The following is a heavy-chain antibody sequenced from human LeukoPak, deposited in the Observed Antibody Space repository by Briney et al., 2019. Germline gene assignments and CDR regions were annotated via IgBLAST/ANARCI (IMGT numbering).Heavy chain of an antibody. V-gene: IGHV3-21*01. CDR3: ARTLNRGYYYGSAY. CDR1: GFTFSSYS. Sequence: GGSLRLSCAASGFTFSSYSMNWVRQAPGKGLGWVSSISSSSSYIYYADSVKGRFTISRDNAKNSLYLQMNSLRAEDTAVYYCARTLNRGYYYGSAYWGQGTLVTVSS. J-gene: IGHJ4*02. CDR2: ISSSSSYI. D-gene: IGHD3-10*01.